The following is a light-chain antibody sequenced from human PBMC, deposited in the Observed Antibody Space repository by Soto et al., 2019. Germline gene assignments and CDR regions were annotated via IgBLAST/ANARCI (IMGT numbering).Light chain of an antibody. V-gene: IGKV3-15*01. Sequence: ETLMTQSPATLSVSPGERATLSCRASQSVNNNLAWYQQKLGQAPRVLIYGASTRDTGIPARFTGSGSGTEFILTITSLQSEDSAVYYCQEYNTWPWTFGQGTKVDIK. CDR2: GAS. CDR3: QEYNTWPWT. J-gene: IGKJ1*01. CDR1: QSVNNN.